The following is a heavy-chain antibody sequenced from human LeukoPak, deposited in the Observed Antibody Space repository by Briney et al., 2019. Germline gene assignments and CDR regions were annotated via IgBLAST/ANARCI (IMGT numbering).Heavy chain of an antibody. Sequence: SETLSLTCAVYGGSFSGYYWSWIRQPPGKGLEWIGEINHSGSTNYNPSLESRVTISVDTSKNQFSLKLSSVTAADTALYYCARDNGSGYTKGYEHYYYYLDVWGKGTTVTVSS. CDR1: GGSFSGYY. CDR3: ARDNGSGYTKGYEHYYYYLDV. CDR2: INHSGST. D-gene: IGHD1-26*01. J-gene: IGHJ6*03. V-gene: IGHV4-34*01.